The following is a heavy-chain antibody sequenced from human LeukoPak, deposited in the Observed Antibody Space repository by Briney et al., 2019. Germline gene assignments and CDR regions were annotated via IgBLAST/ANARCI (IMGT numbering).Heavy chain of an antibody. J-gene: IGHJ4*02. V-gene: IGHV1-69*04. Sequence: SSVKVSCKASVGTFSSYAISWVRQATGQGLEWMGRIIPIFGIANYAQKFQSRVTITADKSTSTAYMELSSLRCEDTAVYYCARELRVRWFGEFLDNWGQETLVSVSS. CDR3: ARELRVRWFGEFLDN. D-gene: IGHD3-10*01. CDR2: IIPIFGIA. CDR1: VGTFSSYA.